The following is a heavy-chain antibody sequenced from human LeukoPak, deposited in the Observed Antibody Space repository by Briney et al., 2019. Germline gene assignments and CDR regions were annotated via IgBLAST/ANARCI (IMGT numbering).Heavy chain of an antibody. D-gene: IGHD4-17*01. Sequence: GGSLRLSCAASGFTFSSYAMSWGRQAPGKGVVGVSAISGSGGSTYYADSVKGRFTISRDNSKNTLYLQMNSRRAEDTAVYYCVNYAAKLFEYWGQGTLVTVSS. J-gene: IGHJ4*02. CDR1: GFTFSSYA. CDR3: VNYAAKLFEY. CDR2: ISGSGGST. V-gene: IGHV3-23*01.